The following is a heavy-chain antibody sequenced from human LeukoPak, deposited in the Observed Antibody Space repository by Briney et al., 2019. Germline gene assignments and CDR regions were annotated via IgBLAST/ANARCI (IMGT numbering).Heavy chain of an antibody. CDR3: ARDYYDSSGYYNWFDP. CDR1: GLTFSSYS. D-gene: IGHD3-22*01. V-gene: IGHV3-48*01. Sequence: PGGSLRLSCAASGLTFSSYSMNWVRQAPGKGLEWVSYISSSSTTIYYADSVKGRFTISRDNAKNSLYLQMNSLRAEDTAVYYCARDYYDSSGYYNWFDPWGQGTLVTVSS. J-gene: IGHJ5*02. CDR2: ISSSSTTI.